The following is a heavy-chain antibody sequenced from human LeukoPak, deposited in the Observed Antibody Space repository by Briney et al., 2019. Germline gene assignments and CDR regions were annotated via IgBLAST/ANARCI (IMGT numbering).Heavy chain of an antibody. V-gene: IGHV3-48*03. D-gene: IGHD6-19*01. CDR2: ISSSGSTI. CDR3: ARDLGQWLAGVLYYYYGMDV. CDR1: GFTFSTYG. J-gene: IGHJ6*02. Sequence: GGSLRLSCAASGFTFSTYGMHWVRQAPGKGLEWVSYISSSGSTIYYADSVKGRFTISRDNAKNSLYLQMNSLRAEDTAVYYCARDLGQWLAGVLYYYYGMDVWGQGTTVTVSS.